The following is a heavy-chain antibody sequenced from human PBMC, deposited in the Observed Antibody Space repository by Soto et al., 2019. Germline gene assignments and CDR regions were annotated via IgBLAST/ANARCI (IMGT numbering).Heavy chain of an antibody. CDR2: LSFDGGNK. V-gene: IGHV3-30*04. J-gene: IGHJ4*02. CDR1: GFSFSNYA. Sequence: GGSLRLSCAASGFSFSNYAMHWVRQAPGKALEWVAGLSFDGGNKYYADSVKGRFTISKDNSKNTLYLQMSGLRADDTAVYYCLKVMVSWRYPPTQCDYWGQGSLVTVSS. D-gene: IGHD5-18*01. CDR3: LKVMVSWRYPPTQCDY.